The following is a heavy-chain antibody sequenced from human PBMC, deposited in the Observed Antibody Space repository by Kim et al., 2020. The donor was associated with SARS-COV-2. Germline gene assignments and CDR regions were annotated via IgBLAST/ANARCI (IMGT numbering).Heavy chain of an antibody. J-gene: IGHJ3*01. D-gene: IGHD6-19*01. CDR3: AREGGSSGRAGSFDV. Sequence: ADSVKDRFTISRDNTKHTVYLHMNSLRAADTALYYCAREGGSSGRAGSFDVWGRGTNVTVSS. V-gene: IGHV3-30*03.